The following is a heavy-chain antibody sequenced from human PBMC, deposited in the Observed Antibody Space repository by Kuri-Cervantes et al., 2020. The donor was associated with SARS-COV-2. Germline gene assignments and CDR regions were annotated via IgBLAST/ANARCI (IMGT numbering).Heavy chain of an antibody. J-gene: IGHJ6*03. V-gene: IGHV1-2*02. Sequence: ASVKVSCKASGYTFTGYYMHWVRQAPGQGLEWMGWINPNSGGTNYAQKFQGRVTMTRDTSISTAYMELSRLRSDDTAVYYCARAGLELRPSYYYYYYMDVWGKGTTVTVSS. D-gene: IGHD1-7*01. CDR3: ARAGLELRPSYYYYYYMDV. CDR2: INPNSGGT. CDR1: GYTFTGYY.